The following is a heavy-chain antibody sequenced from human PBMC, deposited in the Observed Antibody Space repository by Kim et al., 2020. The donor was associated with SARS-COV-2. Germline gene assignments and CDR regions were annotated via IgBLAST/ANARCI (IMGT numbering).Heavy chain of an antibody. CDR3: ARQTGLMIGY. CDR2: IYYSGST. J-gene: IGHJ4*02. D-gene: IGHD3-22*01. Sequence: SETLSLICTVSGGSISSYYWSWIRQPPGKGLEWIGYIYYSGSTNYNPSLKSRVTISVDTSKNQFSLKLSSVTAADTAVYYCARQTGLMIGYWGQGTLVTVSS. V-gene: IGHV4-59*08. CDR1: GGSISSYY.